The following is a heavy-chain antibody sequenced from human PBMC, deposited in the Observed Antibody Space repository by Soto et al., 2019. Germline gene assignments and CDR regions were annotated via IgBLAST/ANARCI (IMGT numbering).Heavy chain of an antibody. CDR1: GGTFSSYA. CDR3: ASTPTIQLWTPFDY. J-gene: IGHJ4*02. CDR2: IIPIFGTA. D-gene: IGHD5-18*01. Sequence: SVKVSCKASGGTFSSYAISWVRQAPGQGLEWMGGIIPIFGTANYAQKFQGRVTITAGKSTSAAYMELSSLRSEDTAVYYCASTPTIQLWTPFDYWGQGTLVTVSS. V-gene: IGHV1-69*06.